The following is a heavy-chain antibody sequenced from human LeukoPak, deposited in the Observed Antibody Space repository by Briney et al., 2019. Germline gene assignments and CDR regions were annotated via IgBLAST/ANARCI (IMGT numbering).Heavy chain of an antibody. CDR3: ARDELRYFDWLIFWFDP. D-gene: IGHD3-9*01. V-gene: IGHV1-69*04. CDR1: GGTFSSYA. Sequence: SVKVSCKASGGTFSSYAISWVRQAPGQGLEWMGRIIPILGIANYAQKFKGRVTITADKSTSTAYMELSSLRSEDTAVYYCARDELRYFDWLIFWFDPWGQGTLVTVSS. J-gene: IGHJ5*02. CDR2: IIPILGIA.